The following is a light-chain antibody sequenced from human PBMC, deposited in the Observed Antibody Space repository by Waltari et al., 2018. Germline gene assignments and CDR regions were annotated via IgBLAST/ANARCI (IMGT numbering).Light chain of an antibody. CDR2: AAS. J-gene: IGKJ1*01. Sequence: DIQMTQSPSSLSASVGDRVTITCRASQSISSDLNWYQQKPGKAPKLLIYAASSLQSGVPSRFSGIASGTDFTLTISSLQPEDFATYYCQQSYNTPRTFGQGTKVEVK. CDR1: QSISSD. V-gene: IGKV1-39*01. CDR3: QQSYNTPRT.